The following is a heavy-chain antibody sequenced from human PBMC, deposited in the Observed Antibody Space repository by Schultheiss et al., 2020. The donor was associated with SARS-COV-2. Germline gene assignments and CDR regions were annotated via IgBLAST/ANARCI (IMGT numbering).Heavy chain of an antibody. J-gene: IGHJ4*02. CDR3: ARDLGLYCSSTSCTTTTGDY. D-gene: IGHD2-2*01. CDR1: GGSISSSSYY. CDR2: IYYSGST. V-gene: IGHV4-39*07. Sequence: SQTLSLTCTVSGGSISSSSYYWGWIRQPPGKGLEWIGSIYYSGSTYYNPSLKIRVTISVDTSKNQFSLKLSSVTAADTAVYYCARDLGLYCSSTSCTTTTGDYWGQGTLVTVSS.